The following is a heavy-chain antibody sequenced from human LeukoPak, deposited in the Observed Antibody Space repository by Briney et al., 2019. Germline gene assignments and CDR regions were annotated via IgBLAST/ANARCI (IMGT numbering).Heavy chain of an antibody. V-gene: IGHV4-39*07. Sequence: SETLSLTCSVSGGSISSSSNYWGWIRQPPGKGLEWIGSIYYSGSTYYNPSLKSRVTISVDTSKNQFSLNLSSVTAADTAVYYCARGPPTSEAFDIWGQGKMVTVSS. J-gene: IGHJ3*02. CDR1: GGSISSSSNY. CDR2: IYYSGST. CDR3: ARGPPTSEAFDI.